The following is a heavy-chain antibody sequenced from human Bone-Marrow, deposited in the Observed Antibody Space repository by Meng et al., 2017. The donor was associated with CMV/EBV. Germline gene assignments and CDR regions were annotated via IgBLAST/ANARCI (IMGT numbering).Heavy chain of an antibody. V-gene: IGHV3-48*04. CDR3: AREDLNYDFWSGYRTATFDT. D-gene: IGHD3-3*01. Sequence: GESLKISCAASGFSFSDYSMNWVRQAPGKGLEWVLYISSSSSKIYYADSVKGRFTISRDNAKNSLYLQMNSLRAEDTAVYYCAREDLNYDFWSGYRTATFDTWGQGTMVTVSS. CDR2: ISSSSSKI. J-gene: IGHJ3*02. CDR1: GFSFSDYS.